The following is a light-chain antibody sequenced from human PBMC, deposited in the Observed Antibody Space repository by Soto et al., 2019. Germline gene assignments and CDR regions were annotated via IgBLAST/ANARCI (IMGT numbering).Light chain of an antibody. V-gene: IGKV3-20*01. CDR3: QQYGSSLIT. Sequence: WPQTPGALSLSPGERASLSCRAIQTVSSRFLAWYQQKPGQPPRLLMYGASSRATGIPDRFSGSGSGTDFTLTISRLEPEDFAMYYCQQYGSSLITFGQGTRLEIK. J-gene: IGKJ5*01. CDR2: GAS. CDR1: QTVSSRF.